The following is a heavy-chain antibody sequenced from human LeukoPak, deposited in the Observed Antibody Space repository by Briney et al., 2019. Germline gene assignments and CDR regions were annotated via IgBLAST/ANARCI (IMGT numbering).Heavy chain of an antibody. CDR3: ARVGYDILTGYSVFDY. D-gene: IGHD3-9*01. CDR2: ISAYNGNT. Sequence: ASVKVSCKASGYTFTSYGISWVRQAPGQGLEWMGWISAYNGNTNYAQKPQGRVTMTTDTSTSTAYMELRSLRSDDTAVYYCARVGYDILTGYSVFDYWGQGTLVTVSS. V-gene: IGHV1-18*01. J-gene: IGHJ4*02. CDR1: GYTFTSYG.